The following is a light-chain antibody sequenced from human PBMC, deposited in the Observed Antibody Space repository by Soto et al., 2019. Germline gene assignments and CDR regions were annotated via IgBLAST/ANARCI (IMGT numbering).Light chain of an antibody. V-gene: IGKV3-20*01. CDR2: GAS. J-gene: IGKJ2*01. CDR1: QSVSSNH. Sequence: EIVLTQSPGSLSLSPRERATLSCRASQSVSSNHLAWYQQKPGQAPRLLIYGASRRATGIPDRFSGSGSGTEFTLNISRLEPEDFAVYYCQQYGSSTYTFGQGTKVAIK. CDR3: QQYGSSTYT.